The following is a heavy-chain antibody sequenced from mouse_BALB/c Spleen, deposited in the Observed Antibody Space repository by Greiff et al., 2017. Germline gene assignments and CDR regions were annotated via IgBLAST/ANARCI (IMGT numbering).Heavy chain of an antibody. CDR1: GFTFSSFG. CDR2: ISSGSSTI. V-gene: IGHV5-17*02. D-gene: IGHD1-1*01. J-gene: IGHJ4*01. CDR3: ARRTTVEDYYAMDY. Sequence: EVQRVESGGGLVQPRGSRKLSCAASGFTFSSFGMHWVRQAPEKGLEWVAYISSGSSTIYYADTVKGRFIISRDNPKNTLFLQMTSLRSEDTAMYYCARRTTVEDYYAMDYWGQGTSVTVSS.